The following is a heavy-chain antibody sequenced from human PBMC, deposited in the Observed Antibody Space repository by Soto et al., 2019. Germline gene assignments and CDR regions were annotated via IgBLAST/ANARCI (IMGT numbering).Heavy chain of an antibody. CDR1: GGSISSGGYY. CDR2: IYYTGIT. Sequence: SETLSLTCTVSGGSISSGGYYWTWIRQHPGKGLEWIGYIYYTGITYYNPSLKSRVTISVGTSKNQFSLQLTSVTAADTAVYYCAREPTVPSGFDPWGQGTLVTVSS. J-gene: IGHJ5*02. V-gene: IGHV4-31*03. D-gene: IGHD4-17*01. CDR3: AREPTVPSGFDP.